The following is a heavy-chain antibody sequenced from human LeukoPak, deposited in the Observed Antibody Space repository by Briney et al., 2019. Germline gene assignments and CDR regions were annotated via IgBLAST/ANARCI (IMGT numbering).Heavy chain of an antibody. D-gene: IGHD3-22*01. J-gene: IGHJ4*02. CDR2: INHSGRT. CDR3: ARESGYYDSSGYTDY. CDR1: GGSFSAYY. V-gene: IGHV4-34*01. Sequence: SETLSLTCAVYGGSFSAYYWGWIRQPPGQGLEWIGEINHSGRTNYNPSLKSRVTISVDMSKNQFSLRLSSVTAADTAVYYCARESGYYDSSGYTDYWGQGTLVTVSS.